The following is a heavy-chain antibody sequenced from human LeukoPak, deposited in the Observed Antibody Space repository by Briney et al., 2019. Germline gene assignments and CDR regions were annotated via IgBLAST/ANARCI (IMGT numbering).Heavy chain of an antibody. CDR2: IYYGENT. J-gene: IGHJ4*02. CDR3: ARDLSGVTGYTYGRGIDY. CDR1: GGSISSGPYY. D-gene: IGHD5-18*01. V-gene: IGHV4-39*02. Sequence: SETLSLTYTVSGGSISSGPYYWGWIRQPPGKGLEWIGNIYYGENTYYNPSLKSRVTISIDTSKNQFYLKLSSLTAADTAVYYCARDLSGVTGYTYGRGIDYWGQGTLVTVSS.